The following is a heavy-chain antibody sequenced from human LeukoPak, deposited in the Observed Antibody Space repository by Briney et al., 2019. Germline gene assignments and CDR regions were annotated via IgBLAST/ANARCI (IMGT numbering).Heavy chain of an antibody. Sequence: GGSLRLSCAASGFTFSSYSMNWVRQAPGKGLEWASSISSSSSYIYYADSVKGRFTISRDNAKNSLYLQMNSLRAEDTAVYYCARDRDDLTSDAFDIWGQGTMVTVSS. CDR1: GFTFSSYS. D-gene: IGHD2-21*01. CDR3: ARDRDDLTSDAFDI. J-gene: IGHJ3*02. CDR2: ISSSSSYI. V-gene: IGHV3-21*01.